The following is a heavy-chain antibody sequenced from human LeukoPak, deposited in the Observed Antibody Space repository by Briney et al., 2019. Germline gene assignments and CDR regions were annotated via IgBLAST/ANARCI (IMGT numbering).Heavy chain of an antibody. V-gene: IGHV4-34*01. J-gene: IGHJ5*02. CDR3: GRAPDRIRFDP. D-gene: IGHD1-14*01. CDR2: IDPGGST. CDR1: GGSLRADC. Sequence: MPSQTLSPTWPLYGGSLRADCSGCIRQPPGKWREWLGDIDPGGSTTYKPSLESQVTISVDTSKNQFCLRRTSVTAADTAVYYCGRAPDRIRFDPWGQGALVTVSS.